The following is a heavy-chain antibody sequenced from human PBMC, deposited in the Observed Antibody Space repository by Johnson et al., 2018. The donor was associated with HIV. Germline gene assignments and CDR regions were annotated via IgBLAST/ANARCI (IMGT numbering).Heavy chain of an antibody. CDR2: ISYDGSNK. CDR1: GFTFSNFG. CDR3: AKGSRAHALYDCWSGVPDAFDI. V-gene: IGHV3-33*05. J-gene: IGHJ3*02. D-gene: IGHD3-3*01. Sequence: QVQLVESGGGVVQPGRSLRLSCAASGFTFSNFGMHWVRQAPGKGLEWVAVISYDGSNKYYEDSVKGLFTISRDNSKPTLYPQMNSLRAEDTAVYYCAKGSRAHALYDCWSGVPDAFDIWGQGTMVTVSS.